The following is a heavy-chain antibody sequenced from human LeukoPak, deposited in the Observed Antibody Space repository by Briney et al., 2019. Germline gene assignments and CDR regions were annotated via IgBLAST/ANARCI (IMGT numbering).Heavy chain of an antibody. CDR2: ISGSGGGT. V-gene: IGHV3-23*01. CDR3: AKDPSRSGASDY. J-gene: IGHJ4*02. CDR1: GFTFSSYA. D-gene: IGHD1-26*01. Sequence: GGSLRLSCAASGFTFSSYAMSWVRQAPGKGLEWVSAISGSGGGTYYADSVKGRFTISRDNSKNTLYLQMNSLRAEDTAVYYCAKDPSRSGASDYWGQGTLVTVSS.